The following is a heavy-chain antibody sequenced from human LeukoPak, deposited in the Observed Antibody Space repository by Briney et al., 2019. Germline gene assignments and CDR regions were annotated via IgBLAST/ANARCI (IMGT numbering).Heavy chain of an antibody. J-gene: IGHJ6*03. CDR1: GYTFTSYA. Sequence: ASVKVSCKASGYTFTSYAMHWVRQAPGQRLEWMGWINAGNGNTKYSQEFQGRVTITRDTSASTAYMELSSLRSEDMAVYYCARGNYDFWTVGYMDVWGKGTTVTVSS. CDR2: INAGNGNT. D-gene: IGHD3-3*01. CDR3: ARGNYDFWTVGYMDV. V-gene: IGHV1-3*03.